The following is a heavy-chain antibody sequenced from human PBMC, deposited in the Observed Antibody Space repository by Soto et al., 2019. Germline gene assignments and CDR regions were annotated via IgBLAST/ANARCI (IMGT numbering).Heavy chain of an antibody. CDR1: GFTFDVYA. D-gene: IGHD6-13*01. CDR3: AKDISLRGWVYLVVEY. J-gene: IGHJ4*02. CDR2: INYNSGSV. V-gene: IGHV3-9*01. Sequence: EVQLVESGGSWVQPGRSLRLSCAASGFTFDVYAMHWVRQAPGKGLEWVSGINYNSGSVGYADSVKGRFTISRDNAKNSLHLQMNSLTAEDTAVYYCAKDISLRGWVYLVVEYWGQGTLVTVSP.